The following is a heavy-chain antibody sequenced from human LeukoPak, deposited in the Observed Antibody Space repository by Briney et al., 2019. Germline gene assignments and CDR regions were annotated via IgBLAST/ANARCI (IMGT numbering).Heavy chain of an antibody. V-gene: IGHV1-69*05. CDR1: GGTFSSYA. Sequence: ASVKVSCKASGGTFSSYAISWVRQAPGQGLEWMGGIIPIFGTANCAQKFQGRVTITTDESTSTAYMELSSLRSEDTAVYYCARVGDDSSGYYVPFDPWGQGTLVTVSS. CDR3: ARVGDDSSGYYVPFDP. D-gene: IGHD3-22*01. CDR2: IIPIFGTA. J-gene: IGHJ5*02.